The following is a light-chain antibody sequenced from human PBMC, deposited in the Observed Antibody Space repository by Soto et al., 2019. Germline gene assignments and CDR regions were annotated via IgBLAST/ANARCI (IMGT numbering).Light chain of an antibody. Sequence: QSVLTQPPSASGSPGQSVTISCTGTSSDVGGYNYVSWYQQHPGKAPKLMIYEVSKRPSGVPDRFSGSKSGNKASLTVSGLQAEDEADYYCSSYAGSNNLLFGGVTKLTVL. J-gene: IGLJ3*02. V-gene: IGLV2-8*01. CDR1: SSDVGGYNY. CDR3: SSYAGSNNLL. CDR2: EVS.